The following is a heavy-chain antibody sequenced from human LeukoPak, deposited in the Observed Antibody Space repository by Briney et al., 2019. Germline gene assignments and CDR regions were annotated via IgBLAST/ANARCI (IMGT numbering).Heavy chain of an antibody. D-gene: IGHD3-16*02. CDR3: ARPYYDYVWGSYPFDY. J-gene: IGHJ4*02. V-gene: IGHV3-74*01. CDR1: GFNFSDAW. CDR2: INSDGSST. Sequence: PGGSLRLSCAASGFNFSDAWMTWVRQAPGKGLVWVSRINSDGSSTSYADSVKGRFTISRDNAKNTLYLQMNSLRAEDTAVYYCARPYYDYVWGSYPFDYWGQGTLVTVSS.